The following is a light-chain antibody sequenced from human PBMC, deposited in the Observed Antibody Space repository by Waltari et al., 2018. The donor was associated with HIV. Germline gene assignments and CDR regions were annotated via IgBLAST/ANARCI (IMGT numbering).Light chain of an antibody. V-gene: IGLV2-8*01. CDR2: DVI. CDR1: RGDIGTYDF. CDR3: SSHAGSKVV. J-gene: IGLJ2*01. Sequence: QSALAQPASVSGSPGQSITISCPGSRGDIGTYDFVSWYQQHPGKAPKLMIYDVIKRPSGVPDRFSGSKSGNTASLTVSGLQPEDEADYYCSSHAGSKVVFGGGTRLTVL.